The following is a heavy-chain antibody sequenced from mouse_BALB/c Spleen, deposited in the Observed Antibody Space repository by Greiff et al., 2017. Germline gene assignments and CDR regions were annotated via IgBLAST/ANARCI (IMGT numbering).Heavy chain of an antibody. CDR3: ARWGDYYGYDVGLDY. CDR2: IYPGDGDT. Sequence: VQLQQSGPELVKPGASVKISCKASGYAFSSSWMNWVKQRPGQGLEWIGRIYPGDGDTNYNGKFKGKATLTADKSSSTAYMQLSSLTSVDSAVYFCARWGDYYGYDVGLDYWGQGTTLTVSS. V-gene: IGHV1-82*01. J-gene: IGHJ2*01. D-gene: IGHD2-2*01. CDR1: GYAFSSSW.